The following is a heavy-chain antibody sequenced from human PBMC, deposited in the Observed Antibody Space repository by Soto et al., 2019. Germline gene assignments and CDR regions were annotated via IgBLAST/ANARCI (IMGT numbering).Heavy chain of an antibody. CDR2: ISGSADST. Sequence: GGSLRLSCAASGFTFSSYAMSWVRQAPGKGLEWISGISGSADSTYYADAVKGRFTISRENSKNTLYLQMNSLRAEDTAVYYCATGYSSATFDPWGQGTLVPVSS. J-gene: IGHJ5*02. CDR3: ATGYSSATFDP. CDR1: GFTFSSYA. D-gene: IGHD5-18*01. V-gene: IGHV3-23*01.